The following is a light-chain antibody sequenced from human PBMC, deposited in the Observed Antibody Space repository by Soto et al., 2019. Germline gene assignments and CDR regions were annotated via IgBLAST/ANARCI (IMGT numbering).Light chain of an antibody. J-gene: IGKJ1*01. CDR1: QSINGW. V-gene: IGKV1-5*01. CDR3: QQYNSYRT. Sequence: DIQMTQSPSTLSASVGDRVTITCRASQSINGWLAWYQQKPGKAPNLLIYDASSLESGVPSRFSGSGSGTEFTLTISSLQPDDFATYYCQQYNSYRTCGPGTKVDIK. CDR2: DAS.